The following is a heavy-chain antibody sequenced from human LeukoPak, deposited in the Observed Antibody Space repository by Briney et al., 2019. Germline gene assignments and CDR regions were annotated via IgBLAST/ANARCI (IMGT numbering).Heavy chain of an antibody. CDR1: GFTFDDYA. J-gene: IGHJ1*01. CDR2: ISWNSGSI. D-gene: IGHD4-17*01. V-gene: IGHV3-9*01. CDR3: AKALHDYGDYDAEYFQH. Sequence: PGRSLRLSCAASGFTFDDYAMHWVRQAPGKGLEWVSGISWNSGSIGYADSVKGRFTISRDNAKNSLYLQMNSLRAEDTAVYYCAKALHDYGDYDAEYFQHWGQGTLVTVSS.